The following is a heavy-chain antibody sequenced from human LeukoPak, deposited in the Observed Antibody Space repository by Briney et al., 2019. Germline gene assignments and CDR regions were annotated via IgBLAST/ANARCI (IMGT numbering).Heavy chain of an antibody. D-gene: IGHD3-22*01. V-gene: IGHV1-2*02. CDR3: ARDQCSDYSCPIFTY. CDR1: GFTFCSYA. J-gene: IGHJ4*02. Sequence: GGSLRLSCAASGFTFCSYAMHWVRQAPGQGLEWMGWVNPTSGTTNCAQKFQGRVTMTTYTSTSTAYMEVSRLTSDDTAVYYCARDQCSDYSCPIFTYWGQGTLLTVSS. CDR2: VNPTSGTT.